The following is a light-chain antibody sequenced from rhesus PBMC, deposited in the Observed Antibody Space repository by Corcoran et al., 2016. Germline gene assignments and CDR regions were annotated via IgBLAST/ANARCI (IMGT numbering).Light chain of an antibody. Sequence: DIQMTQSPSALSASVGDRVTISCRASQNIYSHLAWYQQKPGKAPKLLIYGASGLQTEIPSRFSGSGSGTDFTLTISSLQPEESATYFCQHYYDHPPTFGQGTRVEI. J-gene: IGKJ1*01. CDR3: QHYYDHPPT. CDR1: QNIYSH. V-gene: IGKV1-44*03. CDR2: GAS.